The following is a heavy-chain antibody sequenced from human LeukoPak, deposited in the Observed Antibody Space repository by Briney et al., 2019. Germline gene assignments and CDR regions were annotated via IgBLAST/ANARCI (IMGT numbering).Heavy chain of an antibody. D-gene: IGHD5-12*01. J-gene: IGHJ4*02. CDR2: ISGGRDIV. CDR3: ARGYKAGDFDY. V-gene: IGHV3-48*01. Sequence: GGSLRLSCAASGFAFERHAMNWVRQAPGKGPEWISHISGGRDIVAYAGSVKGRFTISRDNAKNSLYLQMNSLRAEETAVYYCARGYKAGDFDYWGQGTLVAVSS. CDR1: GFAFERHA.